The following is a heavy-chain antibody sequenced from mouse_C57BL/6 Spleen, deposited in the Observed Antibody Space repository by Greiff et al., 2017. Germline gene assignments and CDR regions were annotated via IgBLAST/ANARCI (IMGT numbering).Heavy chain of an antibody. J-gene: IGHJ2*01. D-gene: IGHD1-1*01. V-gene: IGHV1-18*01. CDR2: INPNNGGT. CDR3: ASSVGFTTVVADYFDD. Sequence: VQLQQSGPELVKPGASVKIPCKASGYTFTDYNMDWVKQSHGKSLEWIGDINPNNGGTIYNQKFKGKATLTVDKSSSTAYMELRRLTSEDTAVYYCASSVGFTTVVADYFDDWGQGTTLTVSS. CDR1: GYTFTDYN.